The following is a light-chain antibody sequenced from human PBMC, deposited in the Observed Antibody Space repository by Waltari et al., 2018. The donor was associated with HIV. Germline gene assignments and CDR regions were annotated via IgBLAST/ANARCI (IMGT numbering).Light chain of an antibody. J-gene: IGLJ2*01. CDR3: CSYAGSSTPVV. CDR2: EVS. V-gene: IGLV2-23*02. Sequence: QSALNQPASVSGSPGQSITLSCTGTSRSVRSYNLVSWYQQHPGKAPKLRIYEVSKRPSGVSNRVSGSKSGNTASLTISGLQAEDEADYYCCSYAGSSTPVVFGGGTKLTVL. CDR1: SRSVRSYNL.